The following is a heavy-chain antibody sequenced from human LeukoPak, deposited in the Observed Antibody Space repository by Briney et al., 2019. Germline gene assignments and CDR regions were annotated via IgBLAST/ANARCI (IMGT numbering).Heavy chain of an antibody. V-gene: IGHV1-18*04. D-gene: IGHD3-22*01. CDR1: GYTFTAYY. CDR3: ARPSPMILGAFDI. Sequence: ASVKVSCKASGYTFTAYYMHWVRQAPGQGLEWMGWISAYNGNTNYAQKLQGRVTMTTDTSTSTAYMELRSLRSDDTAVYYCARPSPMILGAFDIWGQGTMVTVSS. CDR2: ISAYNGNT. J-gene: IGHJ3*02.